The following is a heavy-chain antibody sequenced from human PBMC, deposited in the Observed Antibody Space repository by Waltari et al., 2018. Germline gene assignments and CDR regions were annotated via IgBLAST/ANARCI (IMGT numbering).Heavy chain of an antibody. D-gene: IGHD6-6*01. CDR2: LDPEDGET. CDR3: ATDIHSSSSRAWFDP. J-gene: IGHJ5*02. CDR1: GYTLTDYY. Sequence: EVRLIQSGTEVKKPGAKVKISCKISGYTLTDYYIHWIQQAPGKGLQWMGFLDPEDGETHYAEWFQGRVTISADTSSGTAYMELSSLRSEDTALYDCATDIHSSSSRAWFDPWGQGTLVTVSS. V-gene: IGHV1-69-2*01.